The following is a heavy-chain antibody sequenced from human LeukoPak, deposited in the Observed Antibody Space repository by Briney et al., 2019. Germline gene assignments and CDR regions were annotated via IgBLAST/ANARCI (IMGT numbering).Heavy chain of an antibody. D-gene: IGHD2-2*01. CDR3: ARAWTDCSSTSCPSYYYYYYMDV. CDR2: IIPIFGTA. J-gene: IGHJ6*03. V-gene: IGHV1-69*13. CDR1: GGTFSSYA. Sequence: VASMKVSCKASGGTFSSYAISWVRQAPGQGLEWMGGIIPIFGTANYAQKFQGRVTITADESTSTAYMELSSLRSEDTAVYYCARAWTDCSSTSCPSYYYYYYMDVWGKGTTVTVSS.